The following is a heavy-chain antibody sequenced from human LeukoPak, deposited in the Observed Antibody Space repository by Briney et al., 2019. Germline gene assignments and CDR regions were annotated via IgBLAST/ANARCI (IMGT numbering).Heavy chain of an antibody. CDR2: INHSGST. J-gene: IGHJ6*02. Sequence: PSETLSLTCTVSGGSISSYYWSWIRQPPGKGLEWIGEINHSGSTNYNPSLKSRVTISEDTSKNQFSLKLNSVTAADTAVYYCARETRMDVWGQGTTVTVSS. V-gene: IGHV4-34*01. CDR3: ARETRMDV. CDR1: GGSISSYY.